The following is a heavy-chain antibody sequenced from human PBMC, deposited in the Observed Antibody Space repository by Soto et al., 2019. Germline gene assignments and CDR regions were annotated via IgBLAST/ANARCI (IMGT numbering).Heavy chain of an antibody. D-gene: IGHD3-3*01. CDR2: INAYNGNT. CDR3: ERGPDLGWYLFDFDS. J-gene: IGHJ3*02. Sequence: ASVKVSCKASGYTFTNYGISWVRQAPGQGLEWMGWINAYNGNTNYAQKLQGRVTMTTDTSTSTAYMELRSLRSDDTAVYYCERGPDLGWYLFDFDSWGQGKMVTVSS. V-gene: IGHV1-18*01. CDR1: GYTFTNYG.